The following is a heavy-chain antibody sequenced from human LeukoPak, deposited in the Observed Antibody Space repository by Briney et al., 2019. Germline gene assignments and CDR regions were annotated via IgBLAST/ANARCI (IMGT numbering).Heavy chain of an antibody. Sequence: GGSLRLSCVASGFPFSSYWMTWVRQAPGKGLEWVANIKQDGSKKSYVDSVKGRFTISRDNAKDSLYLQMNSLRAEDTAIYYCARGTPLYSSSFDYWGQGTLVTVSS. D-gene: IGHD6-6*01. CDR2: IKQDGSKK. J-gene: IGHJ4*02. CDR3: ARGTPLYSSSFDY. CDR1: GFPFSSYW. V-gene: IGHV3-7*01.